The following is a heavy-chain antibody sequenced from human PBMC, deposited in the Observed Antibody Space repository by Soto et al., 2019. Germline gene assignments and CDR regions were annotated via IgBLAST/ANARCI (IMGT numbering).Heavy chain of an antibody. Sequence: GGSLRLSCAASGFTFSSYAMHWVRQAPGKGLEWVAVISYDGSNKYYADSVKGRFTISRDNSKNTLYLQMNSLRAEDTAVYYCAREITYGDYAGGVSAYYGMDVWGQGTTVTVSS. CDR2: ISYDGSNK. D-gene: IGHD4-17*01. CDR3: AREITYGDYAGGVSAYYGMDV. V-gene: IGHV3-30-3*01. J-gene: IGHJ6*02. CDR1: GFTFSSYA.